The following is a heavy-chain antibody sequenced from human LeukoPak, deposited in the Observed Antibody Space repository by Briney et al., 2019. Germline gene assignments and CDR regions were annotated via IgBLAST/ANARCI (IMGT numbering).Heavy chain of an antibody. CDR1: GGSFSGYY. Sequence: PSETLSLTCAVHGGSFSGYYWSWIRQPPGKGLEWIGEINHSGSTNYNPSLKSRVTISVDTSKNQFSLKLSSVTAADTAVYYCARGSGATIFGVVIRPYYFDYWGQGTLVTVSS. D-gene: IGHD3-3*01. CDR2: INHSGST. V-gene: IGHV4-34*01. J-gene: IGHJ4*02. CDR3: ARGSGATIFGVVIRPYYFDY.